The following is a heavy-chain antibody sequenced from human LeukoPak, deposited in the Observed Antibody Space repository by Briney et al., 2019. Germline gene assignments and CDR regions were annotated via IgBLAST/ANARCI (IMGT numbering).Heavy chain of an antibody. D-gene: IGHD7-27*01. CDR2: INPNSGGT. V-gene: IGHV1-2*02. CDR1: GYTFTGYY. J-gene: IGHJ4*02. Sequence: ASVKVSCKTSGYTFTGYYMHWVRQAPGQGLEWMGWINPNSGGTNYAQKFQGRVTITRDTSASTAYMELSSLRSEDTAVYYCARVTGEYFDYWGQGTLVTVSS. CDR3: ARVTGEYFDY.